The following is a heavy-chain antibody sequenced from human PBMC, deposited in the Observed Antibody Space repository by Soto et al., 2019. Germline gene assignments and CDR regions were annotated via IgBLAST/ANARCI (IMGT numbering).Heavy chain of an antibody. CDR1: GGSISGYY. Sequence: QVQLRESGPGLVRPSETLSLTCTVSGGSISGYYWSWIRQPPGKGLEWIGYIYYNGKTNYNPSLRSRVTVLVDTSKTHFSLKLSSVTAADTAVYYCARDRGRTAALDSWGQGNLVTVSS. CDR2: IYYNGKT. D-gene: IGHD3-16*01. J-gene: IGHJ4*02. CDR3: ARDRGRTAALDS. V-gene: IGHV4-59*01.